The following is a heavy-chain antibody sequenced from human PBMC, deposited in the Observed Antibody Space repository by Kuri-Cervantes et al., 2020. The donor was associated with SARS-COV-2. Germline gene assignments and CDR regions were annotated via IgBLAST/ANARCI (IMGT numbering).Heavy chain of an antibody. V-gene: IGHV6-1*01. D-gene: IGHD1-26*01. CDR2: TYYRSKWYN. J-gene: IGHJ6*02. Sequence: SQTLSLTCAISGDSVSSNSAAWNWIRQSPSRGLEWLGRTYYRSKWYNDYAVSVKSRITINPDTSKNQFSLQLNSVTPEDTAVYYCARHTYIQASYYYYGMDVWGQGTTVTVSS. CDR1: GDSVSSNSAA. CDR3: ARHTYIQASYYYYGMDV.